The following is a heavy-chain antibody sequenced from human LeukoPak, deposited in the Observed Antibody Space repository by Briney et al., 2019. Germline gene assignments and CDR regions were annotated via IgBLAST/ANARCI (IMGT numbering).Heavy chain of an antibody. CDR3: AKGSSGLLDAFDI. V-gene: IGHV3-23*01. J-gene: IGHJ3*02. CDR1: GFSFGSYA. CDR2: ISGSGGRT. Sequence: GESLRLSCAASGFSFGSYAINWVRQAPGKGLEWVASISGSGGRTRYADSVKGRFAISRDNSKNTLYLQMNSLRAEDTAVYYCAKGSSGLLDAFDIWGQGTMVTVSS. D-gene: IGHD6-19*01.